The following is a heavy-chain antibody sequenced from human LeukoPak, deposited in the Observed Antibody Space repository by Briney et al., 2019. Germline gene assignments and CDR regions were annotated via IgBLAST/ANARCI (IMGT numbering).Heavy chain of an antibody. CDR3: ARSPSPYSSGWYFDH. Sequence: SQTLSLTCAISGDSVSINSAAWNWIRQSPSRGLEWLGRTYQRSKWYNDYAVPVKSRITINPDISKNQFSLQLNSVTPEDTAVYYCARSPSPYSSGWYFDHWGQGTLVTVSS. D-gene: IGHD6-19*01. CDR1: GDSVSINSAA. V-gene: IGHV6-1*01. J-gene: IGHJ4*02. CDR2: TYQRSKWYN.